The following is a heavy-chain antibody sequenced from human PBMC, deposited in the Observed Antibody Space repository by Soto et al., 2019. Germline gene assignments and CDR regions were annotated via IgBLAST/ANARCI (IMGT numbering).Heavy chain of an antibody. CDR1: GFAFKSYG. J-gene: IGHJ5*02. Sequence: QVQMVESGGGWVQPGRSLRLTCAASGFAFKSYGMHWVRQAPGRGLEWVAAISCDGGHMYYGDYVEGRFTISRDNSKNTLCLQTSSLRPEDTAVSQSVKHSWWLVRCAPWGQGTLVPVSP. CDR3: VKHSWWLVRCAP. V-gene: IGHV3-30*18. D-gene: IGHD6-19*01. CDR2: ISCDGGHM.